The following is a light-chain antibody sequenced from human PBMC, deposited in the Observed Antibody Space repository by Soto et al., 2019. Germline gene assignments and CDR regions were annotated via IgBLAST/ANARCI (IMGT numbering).Light chain of an antibody. CDR1: QTVVSIY. Sequence: EIVLTQSPGTLSLSPGDRVTLSCRASQTVVSIYLACYQQKPGQPPRLLIFDASSRATGIPDRFSGSGSGTDFSLIISRLEPEDFAVYYCQQYGVEPAFGQGTKVDI. V-gene: IGKV3-20*01. CDR2: DAS. J-gene: IGKJ1*01. CDR3: QQYGVEPA.